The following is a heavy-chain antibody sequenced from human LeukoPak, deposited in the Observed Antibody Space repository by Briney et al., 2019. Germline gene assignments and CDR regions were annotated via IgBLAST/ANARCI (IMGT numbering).Heavy chain of an antibody. D-gene: IGHD2-2*01. V-gene: IGHV1-2*02. CDR2: INPNSGGT. J-gene: IGHJ6*02. CDR3: ARDHCSSTSCYDLDV. CDR1: GYTFTGYY. Sequence: ASVKVSCKASGYTFTGYYMHWVRQAPGQGLEWMGWINPNSGGTNYAQKFQGRVTMTRDTSISTAYMELSRLRSDDTAVYYCARDHCSSTSCYDLDVWGQGTTVTVS.